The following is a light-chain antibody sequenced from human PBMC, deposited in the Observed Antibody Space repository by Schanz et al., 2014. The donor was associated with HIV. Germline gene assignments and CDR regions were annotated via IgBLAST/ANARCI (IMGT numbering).Light chain of an antibody. J-gene: IGLJ3*02. V-gene: IGLV4-69*01. CDR1: SGHSNYA. CDR2: LNSDGSH. Sequence: QSVLTQSPSASASLGASVKLTCTLSSGHSNYAIAWHQQQPETGPRYLMKLNSDGSHSKGDGIPDRFSGSSSGAERYLTISSLQSEDEADYYCQTWGTGGVFGGGTKLTVL. CDR3: QTWGTGGV.